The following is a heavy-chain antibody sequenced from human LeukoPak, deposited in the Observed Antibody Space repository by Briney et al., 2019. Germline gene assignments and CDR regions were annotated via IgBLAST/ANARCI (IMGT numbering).Heavy chain of an antibody. D-gene: IGHD4-17*01. CDR1: GFTFSSFA. J-gene: IGHJ4*02. V-gene: IGHV3-23*01. CDR3: AKDLSVTTSPEDY. CDR2: ISGSGGST. Sequence: GGSLRLSCAASGFTFSSFAMSWVRQAPEKGLEWVSAISGSGGSTYYADSVKGRFTISRDNSKKTLYLQMNSLRAEDTALYYCAKDLSVTTSPEDYWGQGTLVTVSS.